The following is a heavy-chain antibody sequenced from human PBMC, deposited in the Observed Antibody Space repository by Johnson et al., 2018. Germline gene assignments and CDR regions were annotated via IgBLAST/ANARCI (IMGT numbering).Heavy chain of an antibody. CDR3: ARRLRWSSGAFDI. V-gene: IGHV3-66*02. Sequence: VQLVQSGGGLVQPGGSLRLSCAASGFTVSNNYMSWVRQAPGKGLEWISVIYSGGTTYYADSVKGRFTISKDNSNNTLYLQMNSLRPEDTAVYYCARRLRWSSGAFDIWGQGTMVTVSS. D-gene: IGHD4-23*01. J-gene: IGHJ3*02. CDR1: GFTVSNNY. CDR2: IYSGGTT.